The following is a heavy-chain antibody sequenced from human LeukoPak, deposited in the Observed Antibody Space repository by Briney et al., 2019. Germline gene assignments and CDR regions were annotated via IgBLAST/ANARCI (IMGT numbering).Heavy chain of an antibody. CDR3: ARGGIVVVPAAAPRWFDP. CDR1: GGSINNTLFY. Sequence: PSETLSLTCTVSGGSINNTLFYWGWIRQPPGKGLEWIGTVYYDGINYSSPSLKSRVATSVDTSKNQFSLRLSSVTAADTAVYYCARGGIVVVPAAAPRWFDPWGQGTLVTVSS. J-gene: IGHJ5*02. V-gene: IGHV4-39*07. CDR2: VYYDGIN. D-gene: IGHD2-2*01.